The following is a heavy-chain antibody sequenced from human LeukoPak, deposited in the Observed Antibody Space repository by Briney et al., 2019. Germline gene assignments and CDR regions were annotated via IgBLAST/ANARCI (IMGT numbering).Heavy chain of an antibody. J-gene: IGHJ5*02. Sequence: SQTLSLTCAISGDSVSSNSAAWNWIRQSPSRGLEWLGRTYYRSKWYNDYAVSVKSRITINPDTSKNQFSLQLNSVTAADTAVYYCARQSAAISLAAKETWFDPWGQGTLVTVSS. CDR2: TYYRSKWYN. CDR3: ARQSAAISLAAKETWFDP. D-gene: IGHD2-2*02. V-gene: IGHV6-1*01. CDR1: GDSVSSNSAA.